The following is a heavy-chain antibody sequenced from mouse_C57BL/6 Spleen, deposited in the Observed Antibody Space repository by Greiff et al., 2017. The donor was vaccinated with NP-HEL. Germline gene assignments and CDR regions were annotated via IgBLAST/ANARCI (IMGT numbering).Heavy chain of an antibody. Sequence: DVQLQESGPGLVKPSQSLSLTCSVTGYSITSGYYWNWIRQFPGNKLEWMGYISYDGSNNYNPSLKNRISITRDTSKNQFFLKLNSVTTEDTATYYCARPHYGSSFYYYAMDYWGQGTSVTVSS. D-gene: IGHD1-1*01. J-gene: IGHJ4*01. CDR2: ISYDGSN. CDR1: GYSITSGYY. V-gene: IGHV3-6*01. CDR3: ARPHYGSSFYYYAMDY.